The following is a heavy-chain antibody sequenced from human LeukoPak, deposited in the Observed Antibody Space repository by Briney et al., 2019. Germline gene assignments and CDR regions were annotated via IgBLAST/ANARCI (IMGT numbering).Heavy chain of an antibody. Sequence: GGSETLFCGASGFTGRGSSLHCVRQASGEGVEGVGRVRSKAYYYAPAYSASGQGRFTVSRDDSTKTAYLQMNSLKPEDTAIYYCATFDWGASPNWGQG. CDR3: ATFDWGASPN. CDR1: GFTGRGSS. D-gene: IGHD3-9*01. CDR2: VRSKAYYYAP. V-gene: IGHV3-73*01. J-gene: IGHJ1*01.